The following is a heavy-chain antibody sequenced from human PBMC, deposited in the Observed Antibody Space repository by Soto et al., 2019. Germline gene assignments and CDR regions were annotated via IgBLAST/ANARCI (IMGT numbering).Heavy chain of an antibody. CDR1: GYTFTGYY. D-gene: IGHD4-4*01. V-gene: IGHV1-2*04. J-gene: IGHJ6*02. CDR2: INPNSGGT. CDR3: ARFGRVTTVSCYYYCDGNDF. Sequence: ASVKVSCKASGYTFTGYYMHWVRQAPGQGLEWMGWINPNSGGTNYAQKFQGWVTMTRDTSISTAYMELSRLRSDDTAVYYCARFGRVTTVSCYYYCDGNDFWTQGTTVPVS.